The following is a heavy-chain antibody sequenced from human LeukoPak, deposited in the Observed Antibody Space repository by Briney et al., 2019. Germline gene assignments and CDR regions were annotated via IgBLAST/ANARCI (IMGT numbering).Heavy chain of an antibody. V-gene: IGHV7-4-1*02. CDR3: ARDSKYYYDSSGYSD. CDR1: GYPFTTYT. J-gene: IGHJ4*02. Sequence: ASVKVSCKASGYPFTTYTMNWVRQAPGQGLEWMGWINTNTGSPTYAQGFTGRFVFSLDTSVSTAYLQISSLKAEDTAVYYCARDSKYYYDSSGYSDWGQGTLVTVSS. CDR2: INTNTGSP. D-gene: IGHD3-22*01.